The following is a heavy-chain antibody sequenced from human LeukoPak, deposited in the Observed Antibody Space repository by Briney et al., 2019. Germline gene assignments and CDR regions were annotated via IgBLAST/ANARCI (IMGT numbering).Heavy chain of an antibody. CDR3: ARVRLADERAWAY. CDR1: GYTFSDCY. Sequence: GASVKVSCKASGYTFSDCYIHWVRQAPGQDLEYGAWITPNSGDTYSPQRFQGRVTMTRDASISTAYMELSSLRSDDTAVYFCARVRLADERAWAYWGQGTLVPVFS. J-gene: IGHJ4*02. D-gene: IGHD5-12*01. CDR2: ITPNSGDT. V-gene: IGHV1-2*02.